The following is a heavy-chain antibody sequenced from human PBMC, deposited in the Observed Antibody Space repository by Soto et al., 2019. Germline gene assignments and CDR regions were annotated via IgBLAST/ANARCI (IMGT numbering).Heavy chain of an antibody. CDR3: ARGVLTISSTSWFDP. V-gene: IGHV3-21*01. Sequence: EVQLVQSGGGLVNPGGSLRLSCVVSGFPFSTSNINWVRQAPGKGLEWGSYISRSSTYIYYADSVKRRFTISRDDAEKSPFLQMNRLRAEDTAVYYCARGVLTISSTSWFDPWGQGTLVTVSS. CDR1: GFPFSTSN. D-gene: IGHD3-16*01. J-gene: IGHJ5*02. CDR2: ISRSSTYI.